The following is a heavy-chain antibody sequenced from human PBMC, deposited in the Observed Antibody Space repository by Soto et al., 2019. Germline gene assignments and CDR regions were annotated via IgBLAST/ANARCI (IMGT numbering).Heavy chain of an antibody. CDR3: AKGLCMTTVTPTTSDWFDP. CDR1: GFTFSSYA. J-gene: IGHJ5*02. CDR2: ISGSGGST. D-gene: IGHD4-4*01. Sequence: GGSLRLSCAASGFTFSSYAMSWVRQAPGKGLEWVSAISGSGGSTYYADSVKGRFTISRDNFKNTLYLQMNSLRAEDTAVYYFAKGLCMTTVTPTTSDWFDPWGQGTLVTVTS. V-gene: IGHV3-23*01.